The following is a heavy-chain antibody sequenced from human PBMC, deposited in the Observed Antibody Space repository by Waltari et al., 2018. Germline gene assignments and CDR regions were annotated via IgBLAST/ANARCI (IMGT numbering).Heavy chain of an antibody. CDR3: ATDGPHLTTVTTYGFDP. CDR1: GYTLTELS. CDR2: FDPEDGET. V-gene: IGHV1-24*01. Sequence: QVQLVQSGAEVKKPGASVKVSCKVSGYTLTELSMHWVRQAPGKGLEWMGGFDPEDGETIYAQKFQGRGTMTEETSTDTAYMELSSLRSEDTAVYYCATDGPHLTTVTTYGFDPWGQGTLVTVSS. D-gene: IGHD4-4*01. J-gene: IGHJ5*02.